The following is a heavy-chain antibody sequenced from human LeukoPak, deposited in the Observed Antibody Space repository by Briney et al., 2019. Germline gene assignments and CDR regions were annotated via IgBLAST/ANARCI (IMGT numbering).Heavy chain of an antibody. Sequence: PSETLSLTCTVSGGSTSSYYWSWIRQPPGKGLEWIGYIYYSGSTNYNPSLKNRVTISVETSKNQFSLKLSSVTAADTAVYYCARRGYDSSGYYYAYWGQGTLVTVSS. CDR1: GGSTSSYY. V-gene: IGHV4-59*08. CDR3: ARRGYDSSGYYYAY. J-gene: IGHJ4*02. D-gene: IGHD3-22*01. CDR2: IYYSGST.